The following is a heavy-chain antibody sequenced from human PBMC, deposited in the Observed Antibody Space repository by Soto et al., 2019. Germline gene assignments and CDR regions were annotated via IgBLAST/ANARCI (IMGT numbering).Heavy chain of an antibody. Sequence: QVQLVQSGAEVKKPGSSVKVSCKASGGTFSSYAISWVRQAPGHGLEWMGGIIPIFGTANYAQKFQGRVTITADESTSTAYMELSSLRSEDTAVYYCARSAETLGYCSGGSCFYFDYWGQGTLVTVSS. V-gene: IGHV1-69*01. D-gene: IGHD2-15*01. CDR3: ARSAETLGYCSGGSCFYFDY. CDR2: IIPIFGTA. J-gene: IGHJ4*02. CDR1: GGTFSSYA.